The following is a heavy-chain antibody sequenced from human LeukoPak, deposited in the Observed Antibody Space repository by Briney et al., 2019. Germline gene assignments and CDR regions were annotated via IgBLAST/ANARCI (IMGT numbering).Heavy chain of an antibody. CDR2: TNPSGGST. CDR3: ARDRIAAAGKGWFDP. V-gene: IGHV1-46*01. J-gene: IGHJ5*02. CDR1: GYTFTGYY. D-gene: IGHD6-13*01. Sequence: GASVKVSCKASGYTFTGYYMHWVRQAPGQGLEWMGITNPSGGSTSYAQKFQGRVTMTRDTSTSTVYMELSSLRSEDTAVYYCARDRIAAAGKGWFDPWGQGTLVTVSS.